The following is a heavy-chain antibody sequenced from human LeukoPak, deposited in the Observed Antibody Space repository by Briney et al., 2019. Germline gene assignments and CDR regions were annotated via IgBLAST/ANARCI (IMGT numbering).Heavy chain of an antibody. D-gene: IGHD2-2*01. CDR3: AKDNDHCTSHCRAFDY. V-gene: IGHV3-30*18. CDR2: ISYDGSSE. CDR1: GFTFSSYG. Sequence: PGRSLRLSCAASGFTFSSYGMHWVRQAPGKGLEWVAVISYDGSSECYADSVKGRFTISRDNSKNTLYLYMNSLRAEDTAVYYCAKDNDHCTSHCRAFDYWGQGTLVTVSS. J-gene: IGHJ4*02.